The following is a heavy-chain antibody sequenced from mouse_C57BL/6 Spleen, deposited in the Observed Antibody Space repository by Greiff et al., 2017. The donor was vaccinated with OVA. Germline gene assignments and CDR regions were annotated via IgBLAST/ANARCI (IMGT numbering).Heavy chain of an antibody. Sequence: EVMLVESGGGLVKPGGSLKLSCAASGFTFSDYGMHWVRQAPEKGLEWVAYISSGSSTIYYADTVKGRFTISRDNAKNTLFLQMTSLRSEDTAMYYCARTTTVVAPTLDYWGQGTTLTVSS. CDR2: ISSGSSTI. J-gene: IGHJ2*01. CDR1: GFTFSDYG. V-gene: IGHV5-17*01. CDR3: ARTTTVVAPTLDY. D-gene: IGHD1-1*01.